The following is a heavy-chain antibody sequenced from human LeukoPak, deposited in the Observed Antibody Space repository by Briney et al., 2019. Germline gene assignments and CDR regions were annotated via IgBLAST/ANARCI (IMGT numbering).Heavy chain of an antibody. V-gene: IGHV1-69*13. J-gene: IGHJ4*02. CDR3: ARGDGYNWSYYFDY. CDR2: IIPIFGTA. D-gene: IGHD5-24*01. CDR1: GGTFNIYA. Sequence: SVKVSCKASGGTFNIYAISWVRQAPGQGLEWMGGIIPIFGTANYAQKFQGRVTITADESTSTAYMELSSLRSEDTAVYYCARGDGYNWSYYFDYWGQGTLVTVSS.